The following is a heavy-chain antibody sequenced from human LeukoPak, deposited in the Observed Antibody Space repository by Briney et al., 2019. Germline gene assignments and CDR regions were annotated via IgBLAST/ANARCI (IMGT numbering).Heavy chain of an antibody. CDR2: ISGGGVTT. Sequence: GGSLRLSCAASGFTFNNYAMTWVRQAPGKGLEWVSSISGGGVTTYYADSVKGRFTISGDNSKNTLYLQRNSLSADDTAVYYCARYRGATGRDFDYWGQGTLVTASS. CDR1: GFTFNNYA. J-gene: IGHJ4*02. D-gene: IGHD1-1*01. V-gene: IGHV3-23*01. CDR3: ARYRGATGRDFDY.